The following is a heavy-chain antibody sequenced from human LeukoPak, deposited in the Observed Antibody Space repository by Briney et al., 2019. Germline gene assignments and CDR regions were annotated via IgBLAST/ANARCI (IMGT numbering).Heavy chain of an antibody. CDR3: ARDLGESYFDY. Sequence: GGSLRLSCAASGFTFSNYGMHWVRQAPGKGLEWVAVIWYDGSNKYYADPVKGRFTISRDNSKDTVYLQMNSLRAEDTAVYYCARDLGESYFDYWGQGTLVTVSS. J-gene: IGHJ4*02. CDR1: GFTFSNYG. CDR2: IWYDGSNK. V-gene: IGHV3-33*01.